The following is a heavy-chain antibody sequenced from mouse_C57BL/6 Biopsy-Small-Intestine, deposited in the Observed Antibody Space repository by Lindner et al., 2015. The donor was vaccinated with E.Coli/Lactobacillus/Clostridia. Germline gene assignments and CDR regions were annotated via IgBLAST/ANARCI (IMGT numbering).Heavy chain of an antibody. CDR2: ILPGSGST. CDR3: ARSFDHGSSYKAWFAY. CDR1: GYAFTAYW. Sequence: VQLQESGAELMKPGASVKLSCKASGYAFTAYWIEWIKQRPGHGLEWIGEILPGSGSTNYNEKFKGKATFTTDTSSNTAYMQLSSLTAEDSAIYYCARSFDHGSSYKAWFAYWGQGTLVTVSA. V-gene: IGHV1-9*01. J-gene: IGHJ3*01. D-gene: IGHD1-1*01.